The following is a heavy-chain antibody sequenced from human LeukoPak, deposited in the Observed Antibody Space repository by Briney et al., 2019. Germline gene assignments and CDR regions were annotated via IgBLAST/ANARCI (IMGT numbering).Heavy chain of an antibody. CDR2: IYSGGST. J-gene: IGHJ6*03. CDR3: ARDAVRYDFWSGRPHQGYMDV. D-gene: IGHD3-3*01. Sequence: PGGSLRLSCAASGFTVSSNYMSWVRQAPGKGLEWVSVIYSGGSTYYADSVKGRFTISRDNSKNTLYLQMNSLRAEDTAVYYCARDAVRYDFWSGRPHQGYMDVWGKGTTVTVSS. CDR1: GFTVSSNY. V-gene: IGHV3-53*01.